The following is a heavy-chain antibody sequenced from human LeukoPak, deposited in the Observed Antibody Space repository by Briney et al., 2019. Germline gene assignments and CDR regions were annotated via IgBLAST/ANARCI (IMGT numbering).Heavy chain of an antibody. CDR2: ICSSGSTI. D-gene: IGHD3-22*01. Sequence: GGSLRLSCAASGFTLSSYEKKWVRPAPGKGLEWVLYICSSGSTIYYADSVKGRFTISRDNAKNSLYLQMNSLRAEDTAVYYCARGGYYYDSSGSINFDYWGQGTLVTVSS. J-gene: IGHJ4*02. V-gene: IGHV3-48*03. CDR3: ARGGYYYDSSGSINFDY. CDR1: GFTLSSYE.